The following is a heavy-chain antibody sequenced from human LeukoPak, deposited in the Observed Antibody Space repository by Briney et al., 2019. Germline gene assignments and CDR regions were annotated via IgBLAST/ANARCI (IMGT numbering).Heavy chain of an antibody. D-gene: IGHD7-27*01. CDR2: ISGSGGST. V-gene: IGHV3-23*01. J-gene: IGHJ4*02. CDR3: AKASELGRGYFDY. CDR1: GFKFNSYA. Sequence: GGSLRLSCAASGFKFNSYAMSWVRQAPGKGLEWVSVISGSGGSTNYADSVKGRFTMSRDNPQNTLYLQMNSLTAEDTAVYYCAKASELGRGYFDYWGQGTLVTVSS.